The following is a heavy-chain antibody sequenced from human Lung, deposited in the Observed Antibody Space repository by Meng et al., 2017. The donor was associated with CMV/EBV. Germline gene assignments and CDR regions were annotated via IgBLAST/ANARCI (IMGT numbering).Heavy chain of an antibody. J-gene: IGHJ5*02. CDR1: GFSLSTSEVG. CDR2: IYWDDDK. CDR3: ALFTRSWFDP. V-gene: IGHV2-5*02. Sequence: QITLKESRPTLVKPTQTLPLTCTFSGFSLSTSEVGVGWIRQPPGKALEWLAVIYWDDDKRYSPSLKSRLTITKDTSKNQVVLTLTNMDPVDTATYYCALFTRSWFDPWGQGTLVTVSS. D-gene: IGHD2-2*01.